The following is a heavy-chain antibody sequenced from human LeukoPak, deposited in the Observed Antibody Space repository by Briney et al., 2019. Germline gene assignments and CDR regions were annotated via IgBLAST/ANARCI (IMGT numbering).Heavy chain of an antibody. D-gene: IGHD2-15*01. Sequence: SETLSPTCTVSGGSISSYYWSWIRQPPGKGLEWIGYIYYSGGTNYNPSLKSRVTISVDTSKNQFSLKLSSVTAADTAVYYCARAFKNCSGGSCYLGYYYYYMDVWGKGTTVTVSS. J-gene: IGHJ6*03. CDR1: GGSISSYY. V-gene: IGHV4-59*01. CDR2: IYYSGGT. CDR3: ARAFKNCSGGSCYLGYYYYYMDV.